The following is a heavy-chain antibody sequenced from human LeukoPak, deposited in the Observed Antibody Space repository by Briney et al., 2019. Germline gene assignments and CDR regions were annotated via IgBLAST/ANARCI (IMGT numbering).Heavy chain of an antibody. D-gene: IGHD5-18*01. V-gene: IGHV4-38-2*02. CDR2: IHHDGIT. CDR3: ARENGYRYDY. J-gene: IGHJ4*02. Sequence: RASETLSLTCSISGYSISSGYFWGWIRQPPGKGLEWIGNIHHDGITYYNPSLKSRVTISLDTSKNQFSLKLSSVTAADTALYYCARENGYRYDYWGQGTLVTVSS. CDR1: GYSISSGYF.